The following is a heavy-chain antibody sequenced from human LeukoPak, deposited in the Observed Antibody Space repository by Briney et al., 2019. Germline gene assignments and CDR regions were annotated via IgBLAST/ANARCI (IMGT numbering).Heavy chain of an antibody. Sequence: PSETLSLTCTVSGGSISSYYWSWIRQPPGKGLEWIGYIYYSGSTNYNPSLKSRVTISVDTSKNQFSLKLSSVTAADTAVYYCARDGSSGFWYYGMDVWGQGTTVTVSS. D-gene: IGHD6-19*01. J-gene: IGHJ6*02. V-gene: IGHV4-59*01. CDR3: ARDGSSGFWYYGMDV. CDR2: IYYSGST. CDR1: GGSISSYY.